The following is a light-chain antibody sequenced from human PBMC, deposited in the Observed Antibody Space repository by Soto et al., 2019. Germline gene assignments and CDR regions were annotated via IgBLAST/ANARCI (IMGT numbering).Light chain of an antibody. CDR1: QSVSSR. CDR3: QEYNYWHPIT. J-gene: IGKJ4*01. Sequence: EIVLTQSPGTLSLSPGERVTLSCSASQSVSSRLAWYQQKPGQAPRLLIYGASTRATGIPVRFSGSGSGTEFTLTITSLQPEDFAVYYCQEYNYWHPITFGGGTKVDIK. CDR2: GAS. V-gene: IGKV3-15*01.